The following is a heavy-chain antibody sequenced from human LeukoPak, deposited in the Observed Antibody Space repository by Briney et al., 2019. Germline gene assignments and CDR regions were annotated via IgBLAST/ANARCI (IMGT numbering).Heavy chain of an antibody. CDR3: ASSITIFGVVLRTIYFDY. CDR2: MYYSGGT. J-gene: IGHJ4*02. D-gene: IGHD3-3*01. Sequence: PSETLSLTCTVSGGSLSSSTYYWGWIRQPPGKGLEWIGSMYYSGGTYYNPSLESRVTISVDTSKNQFSLNLRSVTAADTAVYYCASSITIFGVVLRTIYFDYWGQGILVTVSS. V-gene: IGHV4-39*01. CDR1: GGSLSSSTYY.